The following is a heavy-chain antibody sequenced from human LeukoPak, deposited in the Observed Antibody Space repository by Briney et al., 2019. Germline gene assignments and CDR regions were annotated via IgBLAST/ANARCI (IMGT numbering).Heavy chain of an antibody. CDR2: ISSSGSTI. V-gene: IGHV3-48*03. D-gene: IGHD6-6*01. J-gene: IGHJ4*02. CDR1: GFTFGHYA. CDR3: ARISSSHRTCGY. Sequence: GGSLRLSCTGSGFTFGHYALAWVRQAPGKGLEWVSYISSSGSTIYYADSVKGRFTISRDNAKNSLYLQMNSLRAEDTAVYYCARISSSHRTCGYWGQGTLVTVSS.